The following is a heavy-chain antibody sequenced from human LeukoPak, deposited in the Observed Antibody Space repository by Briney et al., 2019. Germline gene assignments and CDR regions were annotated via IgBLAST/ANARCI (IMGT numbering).Heavy chain of an antibody. CDR3: ARDFSSGWSDYYYYMDV. D-gene: IGHD6-19*01. J-gene: IGHJ6*03. CDR2: MNPNSGNT. V-gene: IGHV1-8*01. CDR1: GYTFTSYD. Sequence: ASVKVSCKASGYTFTSYDISWVRQATGQGLEWMGWMNPNSGNTGYAQKFQGRVTMTRNTSISTAYMELSSLRSEDTAVYYCARDFSSGWSDYYYYMDVWGKGTTVTVSS.